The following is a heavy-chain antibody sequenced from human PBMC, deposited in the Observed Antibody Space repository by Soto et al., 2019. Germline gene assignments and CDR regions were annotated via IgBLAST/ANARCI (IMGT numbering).Heavy chain of an antibody. Sequence: QVQLQESGPGLVKPSETLSLTCTVSGGSISSYYWSWIRQPPGKGLEWIGYIYYSGSTNYNPSLKSRVTIXXEXSXTQFSLKLSSVTAADTAVYYCARQRRSSSWYSGFDPWGQGTLVTVSS. CDR2: IYYSGST. V-gene: IGHV4-59*08. J-gene: IGHJ5*02. D-gene: IGHD6-13*01. CDR1: GGSISSYY. CDR3: ARQRRSSSWYSGFDP.